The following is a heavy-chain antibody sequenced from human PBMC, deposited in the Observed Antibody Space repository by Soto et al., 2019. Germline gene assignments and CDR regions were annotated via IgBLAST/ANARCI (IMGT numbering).Heavy chain of an antibody. Sequence: SETLSLTCTVSGGSISSYYWSWIRQPPGKGLEWIGYIYYSGSTNYNPSLKSRVTISVDTSKNQFSLKLSSVTAADTAVYYCASTTRGTDIVVVPAAMHTDYYYYYMDVWGKGTTVTVSS. V-gene: IGHV4-59*01. CDR3: ASTTRGTDIVVVPAAMHTDYYYYYMDV. CDR1: GGSISSYY. CDR2: IYYSGST. J-gene: IGHJ6*03. D-gene: IGHD2-2*01.